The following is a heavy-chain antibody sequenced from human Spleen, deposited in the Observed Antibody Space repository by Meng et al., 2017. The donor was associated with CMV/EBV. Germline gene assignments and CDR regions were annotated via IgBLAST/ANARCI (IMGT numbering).Heavy chain of an antibody. CDR3: ARVRL. J-gene: IGHJ4*02. V-gene: IGHV4-34*01. Sequence: KPSGTLSLPCAVYGGSFSGYYWSWIRQPPGEGLEWIGEIDHTGSTNYNPSLKSRVTLSVDTSKNQISLNLTSVTAADTAVYYCARVRLWGQGTLVTVSS. D-gene: IGHD6-19*01. CDR2: IDHTGST. CDR1: GGSFSGYY.